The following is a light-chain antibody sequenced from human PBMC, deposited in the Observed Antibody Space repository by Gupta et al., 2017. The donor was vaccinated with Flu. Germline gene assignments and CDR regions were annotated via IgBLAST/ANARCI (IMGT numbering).Light chain of an antibody. CDR3: VLYMGSGIWV. Sequence: QTVVTQEPSFSVSPGGTVTLTCGLSSGSVSTSYYPSWYQPTPGQAPRTLIYSTNTRSSGVPDRFSGSILGNKAALTITGAQAYDESDYYCVLYMGSGIWVFGGGTKLTVL. V-gene: IGLV8-61*01. J-gene: IGLJ3*02. CDR1: SGSVSTSYY. CDR2: STN.